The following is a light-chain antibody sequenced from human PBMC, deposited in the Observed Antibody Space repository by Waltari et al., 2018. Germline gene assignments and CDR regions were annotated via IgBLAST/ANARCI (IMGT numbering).Light chain of an antibody. CDR1: ALAKHY. CDR2: KDT. V-gene: IGLV3-25*03. CDR3: QTADSSGTWV. J-gene: IGLJ2*01. Sequence: SFELTQPPSVSVSPGQTAKITCSGDALAKHYIYWYQQKAGQAPVLVIYKDTERPSGIPERFSGATSVTTVTLTIRGVQTEDEADYYCQTADSSGTWVFGGGTVLTVL.